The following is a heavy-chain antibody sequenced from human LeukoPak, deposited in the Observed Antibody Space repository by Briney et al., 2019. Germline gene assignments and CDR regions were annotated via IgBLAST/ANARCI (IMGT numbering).Heavy chain of an antibody. D-gene: IGHD3-10*01. Sequence: PSETLSLTCAVSGGSISSGGYSWSWIRQPPGKGLEWIGYIYHSGSTYYNPSLKSRATISVDRSKNQFSLKLSSVTAADTAVYYCARGPITMVRGVFDYWGQGTLVAVSS. CDR1: GGSISSGGYS. J-gene: IGHJ4*02. CDR3: ARGPITMVRGVFDY. V-gene: IGHV4-30-2*01. CDR2: IYHSGST.